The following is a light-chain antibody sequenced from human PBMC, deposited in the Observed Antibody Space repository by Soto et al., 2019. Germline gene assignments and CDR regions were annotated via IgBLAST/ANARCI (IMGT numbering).Light chain of an antibody. J-gene: IGKJ2*01. Sequence: EIVLTQTPATLSVSPGERATLSCRASQSVSTRLAWYQQMPGQAPRLLIYGASTRATGIPARFSGSGSDTEFTLTISSLQSEDFAVYYCQQYNNWPPYTFGQGTKLEIK. V-gene: IGKV3-15*01. CDR3: QQYNNWPPYT. CDR2: GAS. CDR1: QSVSTR.